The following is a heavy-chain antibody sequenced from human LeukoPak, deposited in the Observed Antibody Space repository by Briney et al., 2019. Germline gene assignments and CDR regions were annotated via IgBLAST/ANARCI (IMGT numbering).Heavy chain of an antibody. V-gene: IGHV3-30*02. J-gene: IGHJ4*02. D-gene: IGHD3-9*01. CDR3: AKDRARYFDWLLPFDY. Sequence: SGGSLRLSCAASGFTFSDYYMSWIRQAPGKGLEWVAFIRYDGSNKYYADSVKGRFTVSRDNSKNTLYLQMNSLRAEDTAVYYCAKDRARYFDWLLPFDYWGQGTLVTVSS. CDR2: IRYDGSNK. CDR1: GFTFSDYY.